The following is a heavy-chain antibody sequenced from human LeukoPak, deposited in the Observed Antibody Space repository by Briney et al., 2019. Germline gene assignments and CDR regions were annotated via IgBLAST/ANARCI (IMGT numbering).Heavy chain of an antibody. V-gene: IGHV4-4*07. CDR3: AREAHSSSSGSPWWYFDL. Sequence: SETLSLTCTVSGGSISSYYWSWIRQPAGKGLEWIGRIYSSGSTNYNPSLKSRVTISVDKSKNQFSLKLSSVTAADTAVYYCAREAHSSSSGSPWWYFDLWGRGTVVTVSS. CDR2: IYSSGST. CDR1: GGSISSYY. J-gene: IGHJ2*01. D-gene: IGHD6-6*01.